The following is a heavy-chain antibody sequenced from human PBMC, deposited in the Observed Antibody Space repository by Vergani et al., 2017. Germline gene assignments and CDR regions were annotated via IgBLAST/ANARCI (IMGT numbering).Heavy chain of an antibody. V-gene: IGHV3-7*03. CDR1: GFTFSSYW. CDR3: TTDDTAINQFDY. CDR2: IKQDGSEK. Sequence: EVQLVESGGGLVQPGGSLRLSCAASGFTFSSYWMSWVRQAPGKGLEWVANIKQDGSEKYYVDSVKGRFTISRDNAKNSLYLQMNSLRAEDTAVYYCTTDDTAINQFDYWGQGTLVTVSS. D-gene: IGHD5-18*01. J-gene: IGHJ4*02.